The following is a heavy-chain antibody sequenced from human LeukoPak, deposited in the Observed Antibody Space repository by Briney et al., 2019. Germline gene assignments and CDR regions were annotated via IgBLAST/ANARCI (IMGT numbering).Heavy chain of an antibody. Sequence: GGSLRLSCAASGFTFSSYSMNWVRQAPGKGLEWVSSISSSSSHIYYADSVKGRFTISRDNAKNSLYLQMNSLRAEDTAVYYCARDVSPYDYWEWSAFDIWGQGTMVTVSS. CDR2: ISSSSSHI. D-gene: IGHD3-16*01. V-gene: IGHV3-21*01. CDR3: ARDVSPYDYWEWSAFDI. J-gene: IGHJ3*02. CDR1: GFTFSSYS.